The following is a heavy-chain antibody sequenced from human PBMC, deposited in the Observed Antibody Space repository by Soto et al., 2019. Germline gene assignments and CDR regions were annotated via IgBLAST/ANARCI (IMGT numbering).Heavy chain of an antibody. CDR1: GYTCTSCG. CDR3: ARDGGWTTAGYYYGMDV. CDR2: SSAYNGNT. Sequence: ASAKVSCKASGYTCTSCGISWVRQPPGQGLEWMGLSSAYNGNTNSAQKLQGRVTMTTDTSTSTAYMELKSLRSDDTAVYYCARDGGWTTAGYYYGMDVWGQGTTVTVSS. V-gene: IGHV1-18*01. D-gene: IGHD4-17*01. J-gene: IGHJ6*02.